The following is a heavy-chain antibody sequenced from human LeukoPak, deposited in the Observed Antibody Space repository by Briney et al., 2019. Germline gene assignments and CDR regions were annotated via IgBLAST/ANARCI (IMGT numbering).Heavy chain of an antibody. D-gene: IGHD6-19*01. CDR3: ARALGQYSSGWYGSYYYYYMDV. CDR2: INWNGGST. Sequence: GGSLRLSCAASGFTFDDYGMSWVRQAPGKGLGGVCGINWNGGSTGYADSEKGRFTISRDNAKNSLYLQMNSLRAEDTAVYYCARALGQYSSGWYGSYYYYYMDVWGKGTTVTVSS. J-gene: IGHJ6*03. CDR1: GFTFDDYG. V-gene: IGHV3-20*04.